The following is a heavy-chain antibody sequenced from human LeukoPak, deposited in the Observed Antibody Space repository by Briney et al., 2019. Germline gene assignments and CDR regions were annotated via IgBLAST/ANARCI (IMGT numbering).Heavy chain of an antibody. CDR1: GGSFSGYY. CDR2: INHSGST. V-gene: IGHV4-34*01. D-gene: IGHD6-19*01. J-gene: IGHJ1*01. Sequence: SETLSLTCAVYGGSFSGYYWSWIRQPPGKGLEWIGEINHSGSTNYNPSLKSRVTISVDTSKNQFSLKLSSVTAADTAVYYCASLGYSSGWADEYFQHWGQGTLVTVSS. CDR3: ASLGYSSGWADEYFQH.